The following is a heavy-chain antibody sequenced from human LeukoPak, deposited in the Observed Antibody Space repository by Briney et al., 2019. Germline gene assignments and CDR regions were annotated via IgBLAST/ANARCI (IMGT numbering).Heavy chain of an antibody. Sequence: GGSLRLSCAASGFTFSNVWINWVRQAPGKGLEWVSLISGDGGSTYYADSMKGRFTISRDNSKNSLYLQMNSLRTEDTALYYCAKVIYCGGDCSEYFQHWGQGTLVTVSS. CDR2: ISGDGGST. V-gene: IGHV3-43*02. CDR1: GFTFSNVW. J-gene: IGHJ1*01. D-gene: IGHD2-21*02. CDR3: AKVIYCGGDCSEYFQH.